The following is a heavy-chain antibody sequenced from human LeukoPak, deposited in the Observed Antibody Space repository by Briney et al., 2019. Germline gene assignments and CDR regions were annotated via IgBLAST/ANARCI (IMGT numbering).Heavy chain of an antibody. J-gene: IGHJ4*02. V-gene: IGHV3-15*01. D-gene: IGHD2-21*01. CDR1: GFIFNKAW. CDR3: TPVMVEDRGF. Sequence: GGSLRLSCAASGFIFNKAWMNWVHQATGKGPEWVGRIKSNNDGGTTDYASPVEGRFIISRDDSKNTIYLQMNRLIIDDTAIYYCTPVMVEDRGFWGQGTLVTVSS. CDR2: IKSNNDGGTT.